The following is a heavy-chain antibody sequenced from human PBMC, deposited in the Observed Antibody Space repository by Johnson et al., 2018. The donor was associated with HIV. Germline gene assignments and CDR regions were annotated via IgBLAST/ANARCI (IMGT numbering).Heavy chain of an antibody. J-gene: IGHJ3*02. V-gene: IGHV3-74*02. D-gene: IGHD6-6*01. CDR1: GFIFSDYW. CDR3: SRAVYSRSSSCAFDI. Sequence: EVQLLESGGGLVQPGGSLRLSCAASGFIFSDYWMHWVRQAPGTGLGWVSRINRYGSSTTYACSVKGRFTISRDNAKNTVYLQMNSLRGEDTAVYYCSRAVYSRSSSCAFDIWGQGTMVTVSS. CDR2: INRYGSST.